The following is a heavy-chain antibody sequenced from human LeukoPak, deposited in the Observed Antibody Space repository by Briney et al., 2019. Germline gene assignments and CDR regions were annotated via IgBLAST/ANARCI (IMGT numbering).Heavy chain of an antibody. Sequence: PSETLSLTCTVSGGSISSYYWRWIRQPPAKGLEGVGYIYYSGSTNNNPSLKSRVTISVDTSKNQFSLKLSSVTAADTAVYYCARDLAAAGTRWFDPWGQGTLVTVSS. V-gene: IGHV4-59*01. CDR2: IYYSGST. J-gene: IGHJ5*02. CDR3: ARDLAAAGTRWFDP. D-gene: IGHD6-13*01. CDR1: GGSISSYY.